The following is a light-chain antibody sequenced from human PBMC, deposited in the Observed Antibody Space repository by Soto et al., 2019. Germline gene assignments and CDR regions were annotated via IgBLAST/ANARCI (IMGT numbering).Light chain of an antibody. J-gene: IGKJ4*01. CDR2: DAS. V-gene: IGKV1-8*01. CDR1: QGINNY. Sequence: AIRMTQSPSSLSASAGDRVTITCRASQGINNYLAWYQQRPGKAPKLLIYDASRLHSGVPSKFSGSGSGTDFTLTISYLQSEDFATYYCQQYFSYPLTFGGGTRVEIK. CDR3: QQYFSYPLT.